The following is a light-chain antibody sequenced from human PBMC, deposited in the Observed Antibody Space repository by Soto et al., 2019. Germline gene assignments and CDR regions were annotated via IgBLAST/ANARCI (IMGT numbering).Light chain of an antibody. CDR1: TSDVGGYNY. CDR2: DVS. Sequence: QSALTQPASVSGSPGQSITISCTETTSDVGGYNYVSWYQQHPGKAPKLLVYDVSNRASGVSNRFSGSKSGNTASLTISGLQAEDEADYYCSSYTSSSTLLYVFGTGTKVTVL. V-gene: IGLV2-14*01. CDR3: SSYTSSSTLLYV. J-gene: IGLJ1*01.